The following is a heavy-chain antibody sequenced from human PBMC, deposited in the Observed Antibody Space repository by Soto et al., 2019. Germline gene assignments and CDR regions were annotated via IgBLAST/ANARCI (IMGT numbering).Heavy chain of an antibody. CDR1: GFTFSSYW. J-gene: IGHJ3*02. CDR3: ARECFCHCGGDCYSAFDI. D-gene: IGHD2-21*02. Sequence: GGSLRLSCAASGFTFSSYWMHWVRQAPGKGLVWVSRINSDGSSTSYADSGKGRFTISRDKAKNTLYLQMNSLRAEDSAVYDGARECFCHCGGDCYSAFDIWGHGTMVTVSS. V-gene: IGHV3-74*01. CDR2: INSDGSST.